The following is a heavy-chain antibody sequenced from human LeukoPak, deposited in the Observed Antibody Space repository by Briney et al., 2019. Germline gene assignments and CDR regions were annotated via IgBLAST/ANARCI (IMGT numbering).Heavy chain of an antibody. V-gene: IGHV3-48*02. J-gene: IGHJ6*02. CDR2: ISWSSNTM. CDR3: TRDLVEYVSGRYHYHGMDV. D-gene: IGHD3-10*01. CDR1: GFTFSSFS. Sequence: GGSLRLSCVASGFTFSSFSLNWVRQAPGKGLEWVSYISWSSNTMDYADSVQGRFTISRDNAKNSLYLQMNSLRDEDTAVYYCTRDLVEYVSGRYHYHGMDVWGQGTTVTVSS.